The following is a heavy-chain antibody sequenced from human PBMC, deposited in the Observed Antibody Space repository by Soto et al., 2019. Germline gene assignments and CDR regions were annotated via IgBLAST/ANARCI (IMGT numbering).Heavy chain of an antibody. CDR2: IFHDGTA. V-gene: IGHV4-4*02. CDR3: ARLVYDTRLNYMYFDF. Sequence: SETLSLTCAVSGVSISSGNWWTWVRQSPQRGLEYIGEIFHDGTANYYPSFERRVAISVDTSKNQFSLKLTSVTAADTAIYFCARLVYDTRLNYMYFDFWGPGTMVTVSS. J-gene: IGHJ4*02. D-gene: IGHD3-10*01. CDR1: GVSISSGNW.